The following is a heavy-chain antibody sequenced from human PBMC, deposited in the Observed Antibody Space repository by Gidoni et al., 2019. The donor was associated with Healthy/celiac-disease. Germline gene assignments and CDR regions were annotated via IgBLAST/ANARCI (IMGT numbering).Heavy chain of an antibody. CDR1: GGTFSSYA. V-gene: IGHV1-69*04. D-gene: IGHD2-2*01. CDR2: IIPILGIA. Sequence: QVQLVQYGAEVKKPGSSVKVSCKASGGTFSSYAISWVRQAPGQGLEWMGRIIPILGIANDAQKFQGRVTITADKSTSTAYMELSSLRSEDTAVYYFAIGRDCSSTSCYWTYYYGMDVWGQGTTVTVSS. CDR3: AIGRDCSSTSCYWTYYYGMDV. J-gene: IGHJ6*02.